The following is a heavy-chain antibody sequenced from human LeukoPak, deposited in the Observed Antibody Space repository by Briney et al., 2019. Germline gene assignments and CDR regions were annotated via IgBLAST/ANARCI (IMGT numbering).Heavy chain of an antibody. Sequence: GGSLRLSCAASGFSISGHWMIWVRQSPGKGLEWVANIKQDGSEKYYVDSVKGRFTISKDNAKNSLYLQMNSLRAEDTAVYYCARDYYDFWSGLIGYFDYWGQGTLVTVSS. CDR1: GFSISGHW. J-gene: IGHJ4*02. CDR3: ARDYYDFWSGLIGYFDY. D-gene: IGHD3-3*01. CDR2: IKQDGSEK. V-gene: IGHV3-7*01.